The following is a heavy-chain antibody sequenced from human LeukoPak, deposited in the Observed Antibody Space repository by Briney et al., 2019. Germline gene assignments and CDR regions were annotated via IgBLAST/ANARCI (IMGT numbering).Heavy chain of an antibody. D-gene: IGHD3-22*01. J-gene: IGHJ3*02. CDR3: YSFYYYDSSGYTDAFDI. V-gene: IGHV4-39*01. Sequence: SETLSLTCTVSGGSISSSSYYWGWIRQPPGKGLEWIGSIYYSGSTYYNPSLKSRVTISVDTSKNQFSLKLSSVTAADTAVYYSYSFYYYDSSGYTDAFDIWGQGTMVTVSS. CDR1: GGSISSSSYY. CDR2: IYYSGST.